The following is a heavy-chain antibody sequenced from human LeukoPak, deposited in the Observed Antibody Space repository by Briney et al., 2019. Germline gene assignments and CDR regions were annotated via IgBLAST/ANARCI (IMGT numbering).Heavy chain of an antibody. CDR3: AARVAGNFDY. Sequence: ASVKVSCKASGYTFTSYAMHWVRQAPGQRLEWMGWINAGNGNTKYSQKFQERVTITRDMSTSTAYMELSSLRSEDTAVYYCAARVAGNFDYWGQGTLVTVSS. V-gene: IGHV1-3*01. D-gene: IGHD6-19*01. CDR2: INAGNGNT. J-gene: IGHJ4*02. CDR1: GYTFTSYA.